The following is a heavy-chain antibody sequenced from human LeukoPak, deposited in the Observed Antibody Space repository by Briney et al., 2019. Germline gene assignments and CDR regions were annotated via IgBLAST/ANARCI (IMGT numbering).Heavy chain of an antibody. CDR1: GGSFSGYY. Sequence: PSETLSLTCAVYGGSFSGYYWGWIRQPPGKGLEWIGEINHSGSTNYNPSHKSRVTISVDTSKNQFSLKLSSVTAADTAVYYCARDGYYGSGRLDYWGQGTLVTVSS. CDR3: ARDGYYGSGRLDY. D-gene: IGHD3-10*01. J-gene: IGHJ4*02. CDR2: INHSGST. V-gene: IGHV4-34*01.